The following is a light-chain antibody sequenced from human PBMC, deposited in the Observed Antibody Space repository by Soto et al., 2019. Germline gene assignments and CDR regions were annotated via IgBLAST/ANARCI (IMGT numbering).Light chain of an antibody. CDR1: QSISSY. CDR2: AAS. Sequence: IQMIQSPSSLSASVGDRVTITCRASQSISSYLNWYQQKPGKAPKLLIYAASSLQSGVPSRFSGSGSGTDFTLTISSLQPEDFATYYCQKSYSTPWTFGQETKVDIK. J-gene: IGKJ1*01. CDR3: QKSYSTPWT. V-gene: IGKV1-39*01.